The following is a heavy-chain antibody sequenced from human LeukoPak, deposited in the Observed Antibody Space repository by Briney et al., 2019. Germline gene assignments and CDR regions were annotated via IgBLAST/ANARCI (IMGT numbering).Heavy chain of an antibody. V-gene: IGHV3-30-3*01. CDR2: ISYDGYDK. CDR3: ARASSERANWGKY. D-gene: IGHD7-27*01. Sequence: GGSLRLSCAASRFTFNDYAMYWVRQTPGKGLEWVTLISYDGYDKSYADSVKGRFTISRDNAKNSLYLQMNSLRAEDTAVYYCARASSERANWGKYWGQGTLVTVSS. CDR1: RFTFNDYA. J-gene: IGHJ4*02.